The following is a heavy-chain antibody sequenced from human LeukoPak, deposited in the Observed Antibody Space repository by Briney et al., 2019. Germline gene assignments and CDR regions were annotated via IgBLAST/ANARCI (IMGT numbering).Heavy chain of an antibody. J-gene: IGHJ6*03. CDR2: IYTSGST. D-gene: IGHD3-10*01. CDR1: GGSISSSSYY. CDR3: ARDIPHYYGSGSYPEYLRLTYYYMDV. V-gene: IGHV4-39*07. Sequence: SETLSLTCTVSGGSISSSSYYWGWIRQPPGKGLEWIGRIYTSGSTNYNPSLKSRVTMSVDTSKNQFSLKLSSVTAADTAVYYCARDIPHYYGSGSYPEYLRLTYYYMDVWGKGTTVTISS.